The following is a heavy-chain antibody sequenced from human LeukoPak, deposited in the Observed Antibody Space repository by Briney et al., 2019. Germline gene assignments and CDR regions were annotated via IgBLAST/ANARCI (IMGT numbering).Heavy chain of an antibody. Sequence: ASVKVSCKASGYIFTTYAMHWVRQAPGQRLEWMGWINAGNGNTKYSQKFQGRVTITRDTSASTAYMELSSLRSEDTAVYYCATTVTAGTYRHFQHWGQGTLVTVSS. CDR1: GYIFTTYA. V-gene: IGHV1-3*01. CDR2: INAGNGNT. CDR3: ATTVTAGTYRHFQH. J-gene: IGHJ1*01. D-gene: IGHD4-17*01.